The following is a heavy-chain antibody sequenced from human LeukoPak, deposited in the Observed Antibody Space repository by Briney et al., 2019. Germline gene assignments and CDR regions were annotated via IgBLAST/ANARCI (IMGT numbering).Heavy chain of an antibody. Sequence: GGFLRLSCAASGFTFSNYWMSWVRQAPGKGLEWVANIKQDGSEKYYVDSVKGRFTISRDNANNSLFLQMNSLRAEDTAVCYCARRIVGGSLGFDLWGRGTLVTVSS. J-gene: IGHJ2*01. V-gene: IGHV3-7*01. CDR1: GFTFSNYW. CDR3: ARRIVGGSLGFDL. D-gene: IGHD1-26*01. CDR2: IKQDGSEK.